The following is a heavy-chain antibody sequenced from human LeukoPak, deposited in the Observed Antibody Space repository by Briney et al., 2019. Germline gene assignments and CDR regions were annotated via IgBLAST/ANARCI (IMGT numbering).Heavy chain of an antibody. J-gene: IGHJ6*02. Sequence: ASVKVSCKASGYTFTGYYTHWVRQAPGQGLEWMGRINPNSGGTNYAQKFQGRVTMTRDTSISTAYMELSRLRSDDTAVYYCARDRLPDYYYYGMDVWGQGTTVTVSS. CDR3: ARDRLPDYYYYGMDV. D-gene: IGHD2-2*01. CDR1: GYTFTGYY. V-gene: IGHV1-2*06. CDR2: INPNSGGT.